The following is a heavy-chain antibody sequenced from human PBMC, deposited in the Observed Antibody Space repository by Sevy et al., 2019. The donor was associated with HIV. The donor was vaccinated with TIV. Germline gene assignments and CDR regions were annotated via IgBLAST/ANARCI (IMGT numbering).Heavy chain of an antibody. J-gene: IGHJ4*02. CDR3: TRDQRANYFDY. Sequence: GGSLRLSCTASGFTFGDYAMSWFRQAPGKGLEWVGFIRSKAYGGTTEYAASVKGRFTISRDDSKSIAYLKMNSLKTEDTAVYYCTRDQRANYFDYWGQGTLVTVSS. V-gene: IGHV3-49*03. CDR2: IRSKAYGGTT. CDR1: GFTFGDYA.